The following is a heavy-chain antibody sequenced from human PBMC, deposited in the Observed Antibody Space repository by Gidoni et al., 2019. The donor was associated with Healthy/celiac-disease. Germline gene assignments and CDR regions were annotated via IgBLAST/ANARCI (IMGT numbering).Heavy chain of an antibody. CDR3: ARGTLPLGAFDI. D-gene: IGHD1-1*01. CDR2: IIPIFGTA. Sequence: QVQLVQSGAEVKKPGSSGKVYCKASGGTFSSYAISWLRQAPGQGLEWMGGIIPIFGTANYAQKFQGRVTITADESTSTAYMELSSLRSEDTAVYYCARGTLPLGAFDIWCQGTMVTVSS. J-gene: IGHJ3*02. CDR1: GGTFSSYA. V-gene: IGHV1-69*01.